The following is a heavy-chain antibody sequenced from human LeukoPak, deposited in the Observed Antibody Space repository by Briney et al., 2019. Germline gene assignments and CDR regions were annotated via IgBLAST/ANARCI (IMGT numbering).Heavy chain of an antibody. Sequence: SETLSLTCSVSGGSITSSSYYCAWIRQPPGKGLEWIGSIYYTGGTYYNPSLKSRLTISLGTSKNQFPLKLNSVTAADTAVYYCARGGGAGRAFDIWGQGTMVTVSS. CDR2: IYYTGGT. J-gene: IGHJ3*02. CDR1: GGSITSSSYY. D-gene: IGHD1-26*01. V-gene: IGHV4-39*01. CDR3: ARGGGAGRAFDI.